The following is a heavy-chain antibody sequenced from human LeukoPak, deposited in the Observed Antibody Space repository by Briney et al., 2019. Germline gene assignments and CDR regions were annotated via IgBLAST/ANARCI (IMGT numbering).Heavy chain of an antibody. CDR2: IKSKTDGGTT. V-gene: IGHV3-15*01. CDR1: GFTVSSDY. CDR3: TTGSSGWIDFDY. D-gene: IGHD6-19*01. J-gene: IGHJ4*02. Sequence: GGSLRLSCAASGFTVSSDYMSWVRQAPGKGLEWVGRIKSKTDGGTTDYAAPVKGRFTISRDDSKNTLYLQMNSLKTEDTAVYYCTTGSSGWIDFDYWGQGTLVTVSS.